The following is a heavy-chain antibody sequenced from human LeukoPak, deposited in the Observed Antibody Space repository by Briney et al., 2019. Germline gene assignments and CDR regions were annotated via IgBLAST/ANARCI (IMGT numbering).Heavy chain of an antibody. D-gene: IGHD5-24*01. CDR2: IKQDGSKK. V-gene: IGHV3-7*04. Sequence: GGSLRLSCVVSGLTFSNYWMIWVRQAPGKGLEWVANIKQDGSKKSYVDSVKGRFTISRDNAKNSLYLQMNSLRAEDTAIYYCTRVGYIDEGIDYWGQGTLVTVSS. J-gene: IGHJ4*02. CDR3: TRVGYIDEGIDY. CDR1: GLTFSNYW.